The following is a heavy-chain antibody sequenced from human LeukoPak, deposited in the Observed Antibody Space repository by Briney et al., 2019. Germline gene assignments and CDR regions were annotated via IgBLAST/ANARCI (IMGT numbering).Heavy chain of an antibody. J-gene: IGHJ4*02. CDR2: IIPIFGTA. Sequence: SVKVSCKASGGTFSSYAISWVRQAPGQGLVWMGGIIPIFGTANYAQKFQGRVTITADESTSTAYMELSSLRSEDTAVYYCARVLHDYGDYHYWGQGTLVTVSS. V-gene: IGHV1-69*13. CDR1: GGTFSSYA. D-gene: IGHD4-17*01. CDR3: ARVLHDYGDYHY.